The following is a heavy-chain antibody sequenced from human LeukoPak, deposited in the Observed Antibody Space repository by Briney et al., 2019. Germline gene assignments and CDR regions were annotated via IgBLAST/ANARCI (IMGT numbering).Heavy chain of an antibody. CDR3: ARGYYYDSSGYYEAFDP. V-gene: IGHV1-18*01. CDR1: VYTFTSYG. CDR2: ISAYNGNT. D-gene: IGHD3-22*01. J-gene: IGHJ5*02. Sequence: GASVKVSCKATVYTFTSYGISWVRQARGQGLEWMGWISAYNGNTNYAQTLQGRVTMTTDTSTSTAYMELRSLRSDDTAVYYCARGYYYDSSGYYEAFDPWGEGTLATVSS.